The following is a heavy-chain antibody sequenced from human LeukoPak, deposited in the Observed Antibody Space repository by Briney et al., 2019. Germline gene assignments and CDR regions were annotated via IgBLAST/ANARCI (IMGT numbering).Heavy chain of an antibody. Sequence: ESGPALVKPTQTLTLTFTFSGFSLSTRGMCVSWIRQPPGKALEWLARIDWDDDKYYSTSLKTRLTISKDTSKNQVVLTMTNMDPVDAATYYCARNGYSYGYYFDYWGQGTLVTVSS. V-gene: IGHV2-70*11. CDR1: GFSLSTRGMC. J-gene: IGHJ4*02. CDR3: ARNGYSYGYYFDY. D-gene: IGHD5-18*01. CDR2: IDWDDDK.